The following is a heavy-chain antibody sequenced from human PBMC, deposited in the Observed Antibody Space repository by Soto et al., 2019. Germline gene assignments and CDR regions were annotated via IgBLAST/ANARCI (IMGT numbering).Heavy chain of an antibody. Sequence: QVQLVQSGAEVKKPGASVKVSCKPSGYTFTSYGITWVRQAPGQGLEWMGWISAYNGNTNYAQKFQGRVTMTTDTSTSTADMELRSMGSDDTAVYYCAGGWFGEFVYQFDYWGQGTLVTVSS. D-gene: IGHD3-10*01. J-gene: IGHJ4*02. CDR2: ISAYNGNT. CDR3: AGGWFGEFVYQFDY. CDR1: GYTFTSYG. V-gene: IGHV1-18*01.